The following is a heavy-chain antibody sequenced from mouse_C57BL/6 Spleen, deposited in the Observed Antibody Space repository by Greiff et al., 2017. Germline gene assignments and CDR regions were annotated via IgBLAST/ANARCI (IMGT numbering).Heavy chain of an antibody. CDR3: ARCSSPIYCNYY. V-gene: IGHV1-59*01. CDR1: GYTFTSYW. Sequence: QVQLQQPGAELVRPGTSVKLSCKASGYTFTSYWMHWVKQRPGQGLEWIGVIDPSDSYTNYKQKFKGKATLTVDTSSSTAYMQLISLTSEDSAVYYCARCSSPIYCNYYWGQGTTLTVSS. CDR2: IDPSDSYT. D-gene: IGHD2-1*01. J-gene: IGHJ2*01.